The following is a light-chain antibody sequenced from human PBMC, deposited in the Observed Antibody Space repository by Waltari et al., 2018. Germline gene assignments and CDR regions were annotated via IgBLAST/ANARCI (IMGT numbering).Light chain of an antibody. J-gene: IGKJ1*01. CDR3: QQYTSPQWT. CDR1: QSINSW. Sequence: DIQMTQSPSTLSASVGDRVTTTCRASQSINSWLAWYQQKPGKAPKLLIQKASILESGVPSRFSGSGSGTEFTLTISSLQPDDFATYFCQQYTSPQWTFGQGTKVEIK. V-gene: IGKV1-5*03. CDR2: KAS.